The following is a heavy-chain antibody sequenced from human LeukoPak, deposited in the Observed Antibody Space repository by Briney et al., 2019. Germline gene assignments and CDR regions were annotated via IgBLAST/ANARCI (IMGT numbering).Heavy chain of an antibody. V-gene: IGHV3-7*01. Sequence: PGGSLRLSCAASGCTFSSYWMSWVRQAPGTGLEWVANIKQDGSEKYYVDSVKGRFTISRDNAKNSLYLQMNSLRAEDTAVYYCARVNPIWFGESYYFDYWGQGTLVTVSS. D-gene: IGHD3-10*01. CDR1: GCTFSSYW. CDR3: ARVNPIWFGESYYFDY. J-gene: IGHJ4*02. CDR2: IKQDGSEK.